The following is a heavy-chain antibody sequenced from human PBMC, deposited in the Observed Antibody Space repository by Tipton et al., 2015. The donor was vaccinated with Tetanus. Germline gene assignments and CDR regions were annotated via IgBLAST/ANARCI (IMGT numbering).Heavy chain of an antibody. Sequence: LRLSCTVSGGSISSSSYYWGWIRQPPGKGLEWIGSMSYSGRTNYNPSLKSRVTISVDTSKNQFSLKLSSVTAADTAVYYCARGAYSYDSSGYYYLLDPWGQGTPVTVSS. J-gene: IGHJ5*02. CDR2: MSYSGRT. CDR3: ARGAYSYDSSGYYYLLDP. CDR1: GGSISSSSYY. D-gene: IGHD3-22*01. V-gene: IGHV4-39*07.